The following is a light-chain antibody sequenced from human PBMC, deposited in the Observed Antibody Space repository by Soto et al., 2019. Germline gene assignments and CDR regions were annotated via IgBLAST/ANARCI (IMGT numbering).Light chain of an antibody. CDR1: SRDVGGYNY. CDR2: DVS. V-gene: IGLV2-14*01. CDR3: SSYKSSSSLWV. Sequence: QSALTQTASVSGSPGQSITISCTGTSRDVGGYNYVSWYQQHPGKAPKLMIYDVSNRPSGVSNRFYGSKSGNTASMNISGLQAEDEDDYYCSSYKSSSSLWVFGGWTKQTVL. J-gene: IGLJ3*02.